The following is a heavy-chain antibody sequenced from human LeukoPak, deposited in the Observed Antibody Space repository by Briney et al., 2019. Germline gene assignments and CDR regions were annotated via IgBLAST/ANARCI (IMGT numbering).Heavy chain of an antibody. V-gene: IGHV4-31*03. Sequence: TSSETLSLTCTVSGDSMTRGGYYWSWVRQHPVKGLEWIGFIYHSGTTFYNPSLEGRAAISVDTSQNQFSLKLTSVTAADTAVYYCARAVDYRNYFDYWGQGTLVTVSS. D-gene: IGHD4-11*01. J-gene: IGHJ4*02. CDR3: ARAVDYRNYFDY. CDR1: GDSMTRGGYY. CDR2: IYHSGTT.